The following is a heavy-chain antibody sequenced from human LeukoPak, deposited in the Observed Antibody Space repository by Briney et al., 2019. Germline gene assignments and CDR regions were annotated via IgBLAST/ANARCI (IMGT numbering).Heavy chain of an antibody. D-gene: IGHD2-2*01. Sequence: GGSLRLSCAASGFTFSSYEMNWVRQAPGKGLEWVSYISSSGSTMYYADSVKGRFTISRDNAKNSLYLQMNSLRAEDTAVYYCARDCSSTSCTPEDYWGQGTLVTVSS. CDR3: ARDCSSTSCTPEDY. V-gene: IGHV3-48*03. CDR2: ISSSGSTM. J-gene: IGHJ4*02. CDR1: GFTFSSYE.